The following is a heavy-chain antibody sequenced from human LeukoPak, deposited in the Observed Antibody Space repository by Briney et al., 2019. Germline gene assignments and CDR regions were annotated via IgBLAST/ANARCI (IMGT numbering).Heavy chain of an antibody. CDR1: GFTFSNYY. CDR2: ISTSGGTI. CDR3: ARGYGDYEVTDY. V-gene: IGHV3-11*04. J-gene: IGHJ4*02. Sequence: GGSLRLSCAASGFTFSNYYMSWIRQAPGKGLEWISYISTSGGTIYYADSVKGRFTISRDNAKNSLYLQMNSLRAEDTAVYYCARGYGDYEVTDYWGQGTLVTVSS. D-gene: IGHD4-17*01.